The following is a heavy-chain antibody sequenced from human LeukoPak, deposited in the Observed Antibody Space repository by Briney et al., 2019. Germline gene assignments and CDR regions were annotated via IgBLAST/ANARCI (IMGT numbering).Heavy chain of an antibody. V-gene: IGHV4-59*05. CDR2: IHYSGST. CDR1: GGSISSYY. J-gene: IGHJ3*02. D-gene: IGHD3-10*01. CDR3: ARRAGSGSTKVFDI. Sequence: SETLSLTCTVSGGSISSYYWSWIRQPPGKGLEWIGSIHYSGSTYYNPSLKSRVTISVDTPKNQFSLKLSSVTAADTAVYYCARRAGSGSTKVFDIWGQGTMVTVSS.